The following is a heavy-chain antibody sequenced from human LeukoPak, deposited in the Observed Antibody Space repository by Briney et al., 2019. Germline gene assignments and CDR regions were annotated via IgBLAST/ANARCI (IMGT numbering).Heavy chain of an antibody. J-gene: IGHJ4*02. CDR1: GGSISTYY. CDR2: IYSSGST. V-gene: IGHV4-59*01. D-gene: IGHD5-18*01. CDR3: ARVFRGYSYGPFDY. Sequence: SETLSLTCTVSGGSISTYYWTWIRQPPGKGLEWIGYIYSSGSTNYNPSLKSRVTISVDTSKNQFSLRLSSVTAADTAVYYCARVFRGYSYGPFDYWGQGTLVTVSS.